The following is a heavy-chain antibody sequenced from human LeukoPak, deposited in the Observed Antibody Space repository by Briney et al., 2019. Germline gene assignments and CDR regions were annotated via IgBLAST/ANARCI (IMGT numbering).Heavy chain of an antibody. Sequence: GGSLRLSCAASGFTFDDYAMHWVRQAPGKGLEWVSGISWNSGSIGYADSVKGRFTISRDNAKNSLYLQMNSLRAEDMALYYCAKAAYGSYYYYMDVWGKGTTVTVSS. CDR1: GFTFDDYA. CDR2: ISWNSGSI. CDR3: AKAAYGSYYYYMDV. V-gene: IGHV3-9*03. D-gene: IGHD3-10*01. J-gene: IGHJ6*03.